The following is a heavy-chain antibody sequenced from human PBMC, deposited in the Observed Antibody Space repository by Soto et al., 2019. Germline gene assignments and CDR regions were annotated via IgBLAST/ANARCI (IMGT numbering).Heavy chain of an antibody. CDR2: ISAYNGNT. Sequence: QVQLVQSGAEVKKPGASVKVSCKASGYTFTSYGISWVRQAPGQGLEWMGWISAYNGNTNYAQKLQGRVTMTTDTSTSTAYMELRSLRSADTAVYYCARDVQIGIMITYGGVFDYWGQGTLVTVSS. J-gene: IGHJ4*02. CDR3: ARDVQIGIMITYGGVFDY. D-gene: IGHD3-16*01. CDR1: GYTFTSYG. V-gene: IGHV1-18*01.